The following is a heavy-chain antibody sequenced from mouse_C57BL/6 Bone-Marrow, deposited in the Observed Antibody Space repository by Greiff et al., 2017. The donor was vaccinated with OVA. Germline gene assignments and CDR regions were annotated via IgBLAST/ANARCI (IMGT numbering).Heavy chain of an antibody. D-gene: IGHD2-5*01. V-gene: IGHV5-12*01. CDR3: ARHRSNYDYAMDY. Sequence: EVHLVESGGGLVQPGGSLKLSCAASGFTFSDYYMYWVRQTPEKRLEWVAYISNGGGSTYYPDTVKGRFTISRDNAKNTLYLQMSRLKSEDTAMYYCARHRSNYDYAMDYWGQGTSVTVSS. CDR1: GFTFSDYY. CDR2: ISNGGGST. J-gene: IGHJ4*01.